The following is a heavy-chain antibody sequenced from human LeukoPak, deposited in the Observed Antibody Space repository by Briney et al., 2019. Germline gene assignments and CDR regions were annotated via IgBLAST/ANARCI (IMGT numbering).Heavy chain of an antibody. CDR2: IYSGGST. CDR1: GFTVSSNY. CDR3: AKDDYYDTSGYRD. J-gene: IGHJ4*02. V-gene: IGHV3-66*01. Sequence: GGSLRLSCAASGFTVSSNYMSWVRQAPGKGLEWVSVIYSGGSTYYADSVKGRFAISRDNSKNTLYLQMNSLRAEDTAVYYCAKDDYYDTSGYRDWGQGTLVTVSS. D-gene: IGHD3-22*01.